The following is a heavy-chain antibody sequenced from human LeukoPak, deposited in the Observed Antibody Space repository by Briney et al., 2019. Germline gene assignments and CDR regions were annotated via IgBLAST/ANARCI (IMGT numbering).Heavy chain of an antibody. J-gene: IGHJ4*02. CDR2: INHTGST. V-gene: IGHV4-34*01. CDR1: GGSFSGYY. CDR3: ARGALGWLQLVDY. D-gene: IGHD5-24*01. Sequence: SETLSLTCAVYGGSFSGYYWSWIRQPPGKGLELIGEINHTGSTNYNPSLKSRVTISVDTSKNQFSLKVTSVTAADTAVYYCARGALGWLQLVDYWGQGTLVTVSS.